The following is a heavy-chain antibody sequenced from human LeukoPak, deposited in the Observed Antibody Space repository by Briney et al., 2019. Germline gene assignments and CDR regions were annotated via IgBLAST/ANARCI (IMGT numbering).Heavy chain of an antibody. D-gene: IGHD3-9*01. J-gene: IGHJ6*03. CDR2: ISAYNGNT. Sequence: GASVKVSCKASGYTFTSYGISWVRQAPGQGLEWMGWISAYNGNTNYAQKLQGRATMTTDTSTSTAYMELRSLRSDDTAVYYCARDADFDWLFTINPTRNYYMDVWGKGTTVTVSS. CDR3: ARDADFDWLFTINPTRNYYMDV. V-gene: IGHV1-18*01. CDR1: GYTFTSYG.